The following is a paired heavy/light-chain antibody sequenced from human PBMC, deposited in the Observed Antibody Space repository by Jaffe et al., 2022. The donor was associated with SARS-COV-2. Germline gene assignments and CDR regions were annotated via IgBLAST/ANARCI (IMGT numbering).Light chain of an antibody. CDR1: ASNIGAGYD. J-gene: IGLJ2*01. CDR3: QSYDSSLSAVV. Sequence: QSVLTQPPSVSGAPGQRVTISCTGSASNIGAGYDVHWYQHLPGSAPKLLIYAYNNRPSGVPDRLSGSKSGPSASLAISDLQAEDEADYYCQSYDSSLSAVVFGGGTKLTVL. V-gene: IGLV1-40*01. CDR2: AYN.
Heavy chain of an antibody. CDR1: GFAFSTYT. V-gene: IGHV3-21*01. D-gene: IGHD3-3*01. CDR2: ISSTSSYI. CDR3: TRDPRGVLEWFITGYWGIDY. J-gene: IGHJ4*02. Sequence: EVQLVESGGGLVKPGGSLRLSCAASGFAFSTYTMNWVRQAPGKGLEWVSSISSTSSYIHYADSVRGRFTISRDDAKNSVYLQMNSLRAEDTALYYCTRDPRGVLEWFITGYWGIDYWGQGTLVTVSS.